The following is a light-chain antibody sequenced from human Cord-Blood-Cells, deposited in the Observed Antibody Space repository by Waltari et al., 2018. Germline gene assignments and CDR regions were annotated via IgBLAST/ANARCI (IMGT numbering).Light chain of an antibody. CDR1: SAHIGAGSS. V-gene: IGLV1-40*01. Sequence: QSVLTQPHSVSGAPGQRVTISCTGRSAHIGAGSSVHWYQQLPGTAPKHLIYGNSNRPSGVPDRFSGSKSGTSASLAITGLQAEDEADYYCQSYDSSLSGSVFGGGTKLTVL. CDR2: GNS. J-gene: IGLJ3*02. CDR3: QSYDSSLSGSV.